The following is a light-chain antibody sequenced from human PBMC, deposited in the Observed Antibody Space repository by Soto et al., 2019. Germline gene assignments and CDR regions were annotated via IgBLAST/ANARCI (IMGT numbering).Light chain of an antibody. Sequence: DIQMTQSPSSLSASVGDRVSITCRARQSIHKYLNWYQQKLGEVPKVLIYGASTLQSGVPSRFSGSGSGTDFTLNISSLQPEDFATYYCQQSYTFPYTFGRGTKLEIK. V-gene: IGKV1-39*01. J-gene: IGKJ2*01. CDR1: QSIHKY. CDR2: GAS. CDR3: QQSYTFPYT.